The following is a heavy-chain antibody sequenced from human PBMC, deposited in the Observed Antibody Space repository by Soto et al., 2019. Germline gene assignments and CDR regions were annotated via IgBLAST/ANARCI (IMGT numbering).Heavy chain of an antibody. CDR3: ARDYCSGGSCYGYFQH. CDR1: GGSFSGYY. V-gene: IGHV4-34*01. D-gene: IGHD2-15*01. Sequence: SETLSLTCAVYGGSFSGYYWSWIRQPPGKGLEWIGEINHSGSTNYNPSLKSRVTISVDTSKNQFSLKLSSVTAADTAVYYCARDYCSGGSCYGYFQHWGQGTLVTVSS. J-gene: IGHJ1*01. CDR2: INHSGST.